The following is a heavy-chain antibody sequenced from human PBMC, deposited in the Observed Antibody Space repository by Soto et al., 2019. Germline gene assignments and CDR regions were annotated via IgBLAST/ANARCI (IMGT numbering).Heavy chain of an antibody. CDR2: INPNSGGT. V-gene: IGHV1-2*02. Sequence: AAVNVSCKASGYTFTGYYMHWVRQAPGQGLEWMGWINPNSGGTNYAQKLQGRVTMTRDTSISTAYMELSRLRSDDTAVYYCARDYYDSSGYYASMPDYWGQGTLVTVSS. CDR1: GYTFTGYY. CDR3: ARDYYDSSGYYASMPDY. D-gene: IGHD3-22*01. J-gene: IGHJ4*02.